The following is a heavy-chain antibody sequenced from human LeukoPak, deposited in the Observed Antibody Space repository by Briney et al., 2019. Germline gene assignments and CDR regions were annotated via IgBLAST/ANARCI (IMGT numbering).Heavy chain of an antibody. CDR3: ARSEPDTGIAAAGTESAFDI. J-gene: IGHJ3*02. Sequence: SETLSLTCTVPGGSISSYYWSWIRQPPGKGLEWIGYIYYSGSTNYNPSLKSRVTISVDTSKNQFSLKLSSVTAADTAVYYCARSEPDTGIAAAGTESAFDIWGQGTMVTVSS. CDR2: IYYSGST. D-gene: IGHD6-13*01. V-gene: IGHV4-59*01. CDR1: GGSISSYY.